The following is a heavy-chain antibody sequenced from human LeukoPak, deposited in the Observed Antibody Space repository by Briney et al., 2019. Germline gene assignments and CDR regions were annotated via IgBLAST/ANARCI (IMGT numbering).Heavy chain of an antibody. D-gene: IGHD3-22*01. CDR3: AREFYDSSGYSFDY. CDR1: GFTFSSYA. CDR2: ISYDGSNK. Sequence: GGSLRLSCAASGFTFSSYAMHWVRQPPGKGLEWVAVISYDGSNKYYADSVKGRFTISRDNSKNTLYLQMNSLRAEDTAVYYCAREFYDSSGYSFDYWGQGTLVTVSS. V-gene: IGHV3-30-3*01. J-gene: IGHJ4*02.